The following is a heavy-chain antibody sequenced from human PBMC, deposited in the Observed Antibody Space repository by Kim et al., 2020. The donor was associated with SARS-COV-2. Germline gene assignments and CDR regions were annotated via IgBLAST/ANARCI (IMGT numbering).Heavy chain of an antibody. CDR1: GGSVSSGSYY. Sequence: SETLSLTCTVSGGSVSSGSYYWSWIRQPPGKGLEWIGYIYYSGSTNYNPSLKSRVTISVDTSKNQFSLKLSSVTAADTAVYYCARDGGGLFDYWGQGTLVTVSS. CDR3: ARDGGGLFDY. D-gene: IGHD2-15*01. CDR2: IYYSGST. J-gene: IGHJ4*02. V-gene: IGHV4-61*01.